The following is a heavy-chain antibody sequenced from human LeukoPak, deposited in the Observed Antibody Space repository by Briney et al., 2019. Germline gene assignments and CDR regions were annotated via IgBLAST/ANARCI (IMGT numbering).Heavy chain of an antibody. J-gene: IGHJ5*02. CDR1: SESFSGYF. D-gene: IGHD1-26*01. CDR3: ARHNWWELLGDGWFDP. CDR2: INYSGST. Sequence: SETLSLTCAIYSESFSGYFWSWIRQPPGKGLEWIGKINYSGSTNYNPSLKSRVTISVDTSKNQFSLKLSSVTAADTAVYYCARHNWWELLGDGWFDPWGQGTLVTVSS. V-gene: IGHV4-34*01.